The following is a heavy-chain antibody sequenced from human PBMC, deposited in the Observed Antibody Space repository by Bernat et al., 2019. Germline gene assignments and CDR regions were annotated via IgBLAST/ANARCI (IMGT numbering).Heavy chain of an antibody. CDR2: INHSGST. Sequence: QVQLQQWGAGLLKPSETLSLTCAVYGGSFSGYYWSWLRQPPGKGLEWIGEINHSGSTNYNPSLKSRVTISVDTSKNQFSLKLSSVTAADTAVYYCARVRSDWSGYYLDYWGQGTLVTVSS. CDR3: ARVRSDWSGYYLDY. V-gene: IGHV4-34*01. J-gene: IGHJ4*02. CDR1: GGSFSGYY. D-gene: IGHD3-3*01.